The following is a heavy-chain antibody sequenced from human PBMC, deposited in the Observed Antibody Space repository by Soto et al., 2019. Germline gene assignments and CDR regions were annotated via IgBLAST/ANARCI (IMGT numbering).Heavy chain of an antibody. D-gene: IGHD4-4*01. J-gene: IGHJ6*04. CDR3: ANQFTDYYSYYGMDV. V-gene: IGHV3-30*18. Sequence: PGGSLRLSCAASGFTFSSYGMHWVRQAPGKGLEGVAVISYGGSNKYYADSVKGRFTNSRNNSKNPLYLKINSLRAEDTAVYSCANQFTDYYSYYGMDVWGKGTTVTVSP. CDR2: ISYGGSNK. CDR1: GFTFSSYG.